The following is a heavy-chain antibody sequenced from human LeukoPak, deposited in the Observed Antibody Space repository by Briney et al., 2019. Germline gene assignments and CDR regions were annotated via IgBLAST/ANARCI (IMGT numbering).Heavy chain of an antibody. CDR3: ARAPSEIGGYYPEYFRH. V-gene: IGHV3-74*01. CDR1: GFTLSSYW. Sequence: GGSLRLSCAASGFTLSSYWMHWARQAPGKGLVWVSRIKSDGRTNYADSVKGRFTISRDNAKNTVSLQMNSLRAEDTGVYYCARAPSEIGGYYPEYFRHWSQGTLVIVSS. D-gene: IGHD3-22*01. CDR2: IKSDGRT. J-gene: IGHJ1*01.